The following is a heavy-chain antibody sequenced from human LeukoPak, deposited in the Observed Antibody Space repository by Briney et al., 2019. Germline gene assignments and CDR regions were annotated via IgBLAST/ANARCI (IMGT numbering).Heavy chain of an antibody. CDR2: IYYSGST. J-gene: IGHJ5*02. CDR1: GGSISSSGYY. Sequence: SETLSLTCTVSGGSISSSGYYWGWIRQPPGKGLEWIASIYYSGSTYYNPSLKSRVTISVDTSNNQFSLKVRSATATDTAVYYCARLFYYDSSGPPSWGQGTLVTVSS. D-gene: IGHD3-22*01. V-gene: IGHV4-39*01. CDR3: ARLFYYDSSGPPS.